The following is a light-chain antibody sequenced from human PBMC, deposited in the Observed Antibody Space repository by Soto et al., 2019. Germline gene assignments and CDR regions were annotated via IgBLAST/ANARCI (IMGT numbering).Light chain of an antibody. J-gene: IGLJ3*02. CDR1: TRDVGGYNY. CDR2: DVT. Sequence: QSVLTQPPSASGSPGQSVTISCTGTTRDVGGYNYVSWYQQYPGRAPKLMIYDVTKRPSGVPDRFSGSKSGNTASLTVSGLQAEDEADYYCSSYAASNNFYFVFGGGTKVTVL. CDR3: SSYAASNNFYFV. V-gene: IGLV2-8*01.